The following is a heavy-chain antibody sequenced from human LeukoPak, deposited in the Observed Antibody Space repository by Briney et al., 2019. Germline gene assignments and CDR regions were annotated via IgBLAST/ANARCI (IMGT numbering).Heavy chain of an antibody. Sequence: SETLSLTCTVSGGSISSYYWSWIRQPPGKGLEWIGYNYYSGSTNYNPSLKSRVTISVDTSKNQFSLKLSSVTAADTAVYYCARGLASRERWLQLFPKTEYNWFDPWGQGTLVTVSS. V-gene: IGHV4-59*01. CDR1: GGSISSYY. CDR3: ARGLASRERWLQLFPKTEYNWFDP. CDR2: NYYSGST. J-gene: IGHJ5*02. D-gene: IGHD5-24*01.